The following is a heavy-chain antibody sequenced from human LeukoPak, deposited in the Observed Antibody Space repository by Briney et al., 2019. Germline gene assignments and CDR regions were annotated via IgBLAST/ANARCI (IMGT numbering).Heavy chain of an antibody. V-gene: IGHV3-21*01. J-gene: IGHJ5*02. CDR2: ISSSSSYI. D-gene: IGHD3-3*01. CDR3: ARERDSVTIFGVVKWFDP. CDR1: GFTFSSYS. Sequence: GGSLRLSCAASGFTFSSYSMNWVRQGPGKGLERVSSISSSSSYIYYADSVKGRLTISRDNAKNSLYLQMNSLRAEDTAVYYCARERDSVTIFGVVKWFDPWGQGTLVTVSS.